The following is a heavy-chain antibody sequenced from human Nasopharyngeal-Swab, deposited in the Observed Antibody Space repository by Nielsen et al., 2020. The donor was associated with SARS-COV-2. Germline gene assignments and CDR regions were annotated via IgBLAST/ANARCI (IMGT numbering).Heavy chain of an antibody. CDR3: AIDEQELYYYYGMDV. CDR1: GYTFTSYG. Sequence: ASVKVSCKASGYTFTSYGISWVRQAPGQGLEWMGWISAYNGNTNYAQKLQGRVTMTTDTSTSTAYMELRSLRSDDTAAYYFAIDEQELYYYYGMDVWGHGTTVTVSS. D-gene: IGHD6-13*01. J-gene: IGHJ6*02. CDR2: ISAYNGNT. V-gene: IGHV1-18*01.